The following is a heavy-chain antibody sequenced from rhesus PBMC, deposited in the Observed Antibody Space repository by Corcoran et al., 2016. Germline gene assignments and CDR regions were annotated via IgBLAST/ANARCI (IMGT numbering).Heavy chain of an antibody. J-gene: IGHJ6*01. Sequence: QLQLQESGPGLVKPSETLSLTCAVSGGSISGYWWSWNRQPPGKGMEWIGRIDSSGPTAHTPSLTSRVTISRDTSKDPFSLKRGSVTAADTAVYYCARAYWEYCPGSGCYAYGLDSWGQGLVVTVSS. CDR2: IDSSGPT. V-gene: IGHV4-147*01. D-gene: IGHD2-21*01. CDR3: ARAYWEYCPGSGCYAYGLDS. CDR1: GGSISGYW.